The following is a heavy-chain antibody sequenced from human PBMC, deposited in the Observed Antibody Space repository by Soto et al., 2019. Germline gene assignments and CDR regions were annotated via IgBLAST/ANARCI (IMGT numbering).Heavy chain of an antibody. CDR1: GFSISSGYF. CDR3: ARDSSGYYWFDP. V-gene: IGHV4-38-2*02. D-gene: IGHD3-22*01. CDR2: IYHSGTN. Sequence: PAETLSLTCAVSGFSISSGYFWGWIRQPPGKGPEWLGSIYHSGTNYYNPSVKGRVTISVDTSKNQFSLKMSSVTAADTAVYYCARDSSGYYWFDPWGQGTLVTVSS. J-gene: IGHJ5*02.